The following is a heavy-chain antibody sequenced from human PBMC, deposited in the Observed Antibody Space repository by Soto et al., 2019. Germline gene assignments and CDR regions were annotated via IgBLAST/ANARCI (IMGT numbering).Heavy chain of an antibody. J-gene: IGHJ3*02. CDR3: ARGGIGYCSGGTCFYTAFDI. V-gene: IGHV3-7*01. D-gene: IGHD2-15*01. CDR2: IKEDGSEK. Sequence: GGSLRLSCEVSGFTFSTYWMSWVRQAPGKGLEWLANIKEDGSEKYYVDSLKGRFTISRDNAKNSLYVQMNSLRVEDTAVYYCARGGIGYCSGGTCFYTAFDIWGQGSMVTVSS. CDR1: GFTFSTYW.